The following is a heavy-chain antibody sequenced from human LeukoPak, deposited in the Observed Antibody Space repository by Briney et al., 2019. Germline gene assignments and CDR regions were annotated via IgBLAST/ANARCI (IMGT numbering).Heavy chain of an antibody. J-gene: IGHJ6*02. V-gene: IGHV6-1*01. CDR2: TYYRSKWYY. CDR3: ARGAVAGTRTRFYYYYYGMDV. Sequence: SQTLSLTCAISGDSFSSNSAAWNWIRQSPSRGLEWLGRTYYRSKWYYDFAVSVKNRITINPDTSKNQFSLKLSSVTAADTAVYYCARGAVAGTRTRFYYYYYGMDVWGQGTMVTVSS. D-gene: IGHD6-19*01. CDR1: GDSFSSNSAA.